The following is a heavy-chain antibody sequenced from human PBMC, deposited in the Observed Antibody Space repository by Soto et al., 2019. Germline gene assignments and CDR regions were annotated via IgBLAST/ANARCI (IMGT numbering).Heavy chain of an antibody. J-gene: IGHJ4*01. CDR2: IYPGDSDA. Sequence: PGESLKISCKSSGYSFTDYWIGWVRQMPGKGLEWMGIIYPGDSDARYSPSFQGQVTISVDTSINTAFLRWNSLTASDTAMYYCARQDSSGWYLFGYWGHGTLVT. V-gene: IGHV5-51*01. D-gene: IGHD6-19*01. CDR3: ARQDSSGWYLFGY. CDR1: GYSFTDYW.